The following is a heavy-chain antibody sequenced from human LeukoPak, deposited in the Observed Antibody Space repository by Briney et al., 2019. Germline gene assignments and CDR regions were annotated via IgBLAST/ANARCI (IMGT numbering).Heavy chain of an antibody. V-gene: IGHV3-48*03. CDR1: GFNPTNTD. Sequence: GGSLRHSCAHPGFNPTNTDMYPARQTPGKGLEWVSYISDHGKSRNYVDSVKGRVAISRDNATKPLYLCMNSLRVENTPVYFSARAMVTAPLPFTSGARAPGT. CDR3: ARAMVTAPLPFTSGA. J-gene: IGHJ1*01. D-gene: IGHD4-23*01. CDR2: ISDHGKSR.